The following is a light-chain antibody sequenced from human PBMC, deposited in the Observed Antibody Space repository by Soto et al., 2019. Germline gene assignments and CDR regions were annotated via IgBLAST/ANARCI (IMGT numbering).Light chain of an antibody. V-gene: IGKV1-39*01. J-gene: IGKJ2*01. Sequence: IPMTQSPSSLSASVGDRVTLTCRTSRAINNYVNWYQHHPGRVPKLLISSASILQTGVPSRFSAGGSGTHFALTISHLQPEDVATYYCQQSYSTPPNFGQGTKLEI. CDR1: RAINNY. CDR2: SAS. CDR3: QQSYSTPPN.